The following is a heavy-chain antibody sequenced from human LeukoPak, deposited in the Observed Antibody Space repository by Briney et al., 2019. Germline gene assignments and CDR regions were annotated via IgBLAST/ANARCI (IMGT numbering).Heavy chain of an antibody. CDR1: GFTFSSYS. D-gene: IGHD3-3*01. J-gene: IGHJ6*02. Sequence: PGGSLRLSCAASGFTFSSYSMNWVRQAPGKGLEWASSISSSSSYIYYADSVKGRFTISRDNAKNSLYLQMNSLRAEDTAVYYCARGTFGVVIMTYYGMDVWGQGTTVTVSS. V-gene: IGHV3-21*01. CDR3: ARGTFGVVIMTYYGMDV. CDR2: ISSSSSYI.